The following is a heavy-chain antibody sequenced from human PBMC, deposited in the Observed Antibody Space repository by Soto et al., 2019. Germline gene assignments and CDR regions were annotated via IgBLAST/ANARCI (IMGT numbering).Heavy chain of an antibody. CDR3: ARVIGDSSGYYMVDY. J-gene: IGHJ4*02. CDR1: GGSISSGGYS. D-gene: IGHD3-22*01. CDR2: IYHSGST. Sequence: SETLSLTCAVSGGSISSGGYSWSWIRQPPGKGLEWIGYIYHSGSTYYNPSLKSRVTISVDRSKNQFSLKLSSVTAADTAVYYCARVIGDSSGYYMVDYWGQGTLVTVSS. V-gene: IGHV4-30-2*01.